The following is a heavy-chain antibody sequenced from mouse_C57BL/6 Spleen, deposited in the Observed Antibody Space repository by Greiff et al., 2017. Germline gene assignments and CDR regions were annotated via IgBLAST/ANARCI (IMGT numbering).Heavy chain of an antibody. D-gene: IGHD3-2*02. CDR1: GFTFSSYT. CDR2: ISGGGGNT. V-gene: IGHV5-9*01. CDR3: ARQLRSYYAMDY. Sequence: EVQRVESGGGLVKPGGSLKLSCAASGFTFSSYTMSWVRQTPEKRLEWVATISGGGGNTYYPDSVKGRFTISRDNAKNTLYLHMSSLRSEDTALYYGARQLRSYYAMDYWGQGTSVTVSS. J-gene: IGHJ4*01.